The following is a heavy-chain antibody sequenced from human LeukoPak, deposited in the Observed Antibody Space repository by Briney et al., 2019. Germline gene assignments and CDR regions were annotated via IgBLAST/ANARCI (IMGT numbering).Heavy chain of an antibody. CDR3: ARARRVTTVTSHLVY. D-gene: IGHD4-17*01. Sequence: GASVKVSCKASGYTFTSYYMHWVRQAPGQGLEWMGIINPSGGSTSYAQKFQGRVTMTRDTSTSTVYMELSSLRSEETAVYYCARARRVTTVTSHLVYWGQGTLVTVSS. CDR2: INPSGGST. J-gene: IGHJ4*02. CDR1: GYTFTSYY. V-gene: IGHV1-46*01.